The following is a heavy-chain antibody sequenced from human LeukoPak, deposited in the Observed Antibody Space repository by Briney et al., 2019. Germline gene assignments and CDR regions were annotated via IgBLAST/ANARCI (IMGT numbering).Heavy chain of an antibody. CDR3: ARFSNAHGVKFDY. J-gene: IGHJ4*02. Sequence: SETLSLTCTVSGGSISSGDFYWSWVRQHPEKGLEWIGYIYYSGTAYYNPSLRSRVTMSVDTSKNQFSLKLDSVTAADTAVYYCARFSNAHGVKFDYWGQGTLVTVSS. CDR1: GGSISSGDFY. V-gene: IGHV4-31*03. D-gene: IGHD2-8*01. CDR2: IYYSGTA.